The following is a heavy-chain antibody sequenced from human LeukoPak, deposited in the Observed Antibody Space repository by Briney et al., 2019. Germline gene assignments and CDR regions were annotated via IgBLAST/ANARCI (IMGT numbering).Heavy chain of an antibody. CDR2: INHSGST. D-gene: IGHD5-18*01. Sequence: SETLCLTCAVYGGSFSGCYWSWIRQPPGKGLEWIGEINHSGSTNYNPSLKSRVTISVDTSKNQFSLKLSSVTAADTAVYYCAGIQLERVYYYYGMDVWGQGTMVTVSS. V-gene: IGHV4-34*01. J-gene: IGHJ6*02. CDR1: GGSFSGCY. CDR3: AGIQLERVYYYYGMDV.